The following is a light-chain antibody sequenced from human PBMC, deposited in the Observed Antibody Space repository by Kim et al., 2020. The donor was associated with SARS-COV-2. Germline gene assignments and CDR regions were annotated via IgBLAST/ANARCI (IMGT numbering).Light chain of an antibody. CDR1: NIGGKG. Sequence: SYELTQPPSLSLAPGKTASITCGGDNIGGKGVHWYQQKPGQAPVLIIYYDGDRPSGIPERFSGSNSGNTATLTISRVEAGDEADYFCQVWDSGSDWVFGGGTQLTVL. CDR3: QVWDSGSDWV. V-gene: IGLV3-21*01. J-gene: IGLJ3*02. CDR2: YDG.